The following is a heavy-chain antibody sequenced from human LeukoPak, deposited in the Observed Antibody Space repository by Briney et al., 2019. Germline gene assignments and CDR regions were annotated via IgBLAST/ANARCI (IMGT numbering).Heavy chain of an antibody. V-gene: IGHV1-18*01. CDR3: ARDRPRYYYDSSGYPTLDY. CDR2: ISAYNGNT. CDR1: GYTFTSYG. J-gene: IGHJ4*02. D-gene: IGHD3-22*01. Sequence: ASVKVSCKASGYTFTSYGISWVRQAPGQGLEWMGWISAYNGNTNYAQKLQGRVTMTTDTSTSTAYMELRSLRSDDTAVYYCARDRPRYYYDSSGYPTLDYWGQGTLVTVSS.